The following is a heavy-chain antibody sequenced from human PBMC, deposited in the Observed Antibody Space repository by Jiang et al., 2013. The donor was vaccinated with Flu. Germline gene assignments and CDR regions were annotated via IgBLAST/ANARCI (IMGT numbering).Heavy chain of an antibody. Sequence: RVTISVDTSKNQFSLKLSSVTAADTAVYYCARAPYSGSRRNWFDPWGQGTLVTVSS. CDR3: ARAPYSGSRRNWFDP. D-gene: IGHD1-26*01. V-gene: IGHV4-31*02. J-gene: IGHJ5*02.